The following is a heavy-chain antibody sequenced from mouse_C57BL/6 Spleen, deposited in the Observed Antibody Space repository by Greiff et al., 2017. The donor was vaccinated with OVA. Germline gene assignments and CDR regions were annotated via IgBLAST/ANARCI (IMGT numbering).Heavy chain of an antibody. V-gene: IGHV1-66*01. CDR1: GYSFTSYY. J-gene: IGHJ3*01. CDR2: IYPGSGNT. CDR3: ARDSNFAY. Sequence: VQLQQSGPELVKPGASVKISCKASGYSFTSYYIHWVKQRPGQGLEWIGWIYPGSGNTKYNEKFQGKATLTADTSSSTAYMQLSSLTSEDSAVYYCARDSNFAYWGQGTLVTVSA. D-gene: IGHD2-5*01.